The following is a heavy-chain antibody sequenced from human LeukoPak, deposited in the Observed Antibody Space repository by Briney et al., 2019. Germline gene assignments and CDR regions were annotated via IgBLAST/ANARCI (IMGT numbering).Heavy chain of an antibody. J-gene: IGHJ4*02. D-gene: IGHD3-3*01. Sequence: SQTLSLTCAIFVDSASIKSVAWNCIRQSPSRRLEWLGRTYYTSKWYNDYAVSVKNRITLNPDTSKHQFSLQLHSETPEDMAVYYCPRDPIFGEVIYDYWGQGTLVTVSS. CDR2: TYYTSKWYN. V-gene: IGHV6-1*01. CDR3: PRDPIFGEVIYDY. CDR1: VDSASIKSVA.